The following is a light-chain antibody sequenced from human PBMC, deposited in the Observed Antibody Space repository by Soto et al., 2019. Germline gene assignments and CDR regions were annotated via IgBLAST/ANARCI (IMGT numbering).Light chain of an antibody. CDR2: GNS. Sequence: QSVLTQPPSVSGAPGQRVTISCTGSSSNIGAGYDVHWYQQLPGTAPKLLIYGNSNGPSGVPDRFSGSKSGTSASLAITGLQAEDEADYYCQSYDSSLRTGVFGSGTKVTVL. V-gene: IGLV1-40*01. J-gene: IGLJ1*01. CDR3: QSYDSSLRTGV. CDR1: SSNIGAGYD.